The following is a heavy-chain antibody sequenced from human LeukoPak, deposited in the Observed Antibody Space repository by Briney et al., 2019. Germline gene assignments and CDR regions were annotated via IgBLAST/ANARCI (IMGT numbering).Heavy chain of an antibody. D-gene: IGHD3-22*01. CDR3: ARDRGYYDSSGYYRESNWFDP. Sequence: GGSLRLSCAASGFTFSSYGMHWVRQAPGKGLEWVAVIWYDGSIKYYADSVKGRFTISRDNPKNTLYLQMNSLRAEDTAVYYCARDRGYYDSSGYYRESNWFDPWGQGTLVTVSS. V-gene: IGHV3-33*01. CDR2: IWYDGSIK. J-gene: IGHJ5*02. CDR1: GFTFSSYG.